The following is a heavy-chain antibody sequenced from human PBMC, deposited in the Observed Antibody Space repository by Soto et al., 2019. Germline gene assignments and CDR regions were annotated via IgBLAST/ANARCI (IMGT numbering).Heavy chain of an antibody. CDR2: INFDGTKK. V-gene: IGHV3-30*02. D-gene: IGHD3-10*01. Sequence: GSLRLSCATSGFTFGTYGIHWVRQAPGKGLEWVSFINFDGTKKFYADSVKGRVIISRDDSNKRVTLQMSSLTAADTAVYFCARGDPGTRTYFSSPLEVWGQGTKVTVYS. CDR3: ARGDPGTRTYFSSPLEV. J-gene: IGHJ6*02. CDR1: GFTFGTYG.